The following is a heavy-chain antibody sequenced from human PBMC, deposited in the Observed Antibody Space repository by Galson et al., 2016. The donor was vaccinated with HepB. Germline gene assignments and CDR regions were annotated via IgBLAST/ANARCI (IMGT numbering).Heavy chain of an antibody. J-gene: IGHJ3*02. V-gene: IGHV4-34*01. CDR2: ITHSGST. Sequence: SETLSLTCAVYGGSFSGAYWNWIRQSADKGLEWIGDITHSGSTNYNPPLESRVTISVDTSKNQFSLKLISVTAADTAVYYCARMRAFDIWSQGTMVTVSS. CDR3: ARMRAFDI. CDR1: GGSFSGAY.